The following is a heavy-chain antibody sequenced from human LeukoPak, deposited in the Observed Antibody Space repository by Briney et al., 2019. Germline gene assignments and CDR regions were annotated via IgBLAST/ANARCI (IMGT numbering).Heavy chain of an antibody. CDR3: ATTVGIAARPGGNLLDY. CDR2: FDPEDGET. D-gene: IGHD6-6*01. CDR1: GYTLTELS. J-gene: IGHJ4*02. V-gene: IGHV1-24*01. Sequence: ASVKVSCKVSGYTLTELSMHWVRQAPGKGLEWMGGFDPEDGETIYAQKFQGRVTMTEDTSTDTAYMELSSLRSEDTAVYYCATTVGIAARPGGNLLDYWGQGTLVTVSS.